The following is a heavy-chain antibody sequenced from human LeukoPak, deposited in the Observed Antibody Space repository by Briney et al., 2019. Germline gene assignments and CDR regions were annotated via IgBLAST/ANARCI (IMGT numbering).Heavy chain of an antibody. J-gene: IGHJ4*02. V-gene: IGHV3-23*01. CDR3: AKGSYYDRSGSFYFDY. D-gene: IGHD3-22*01. Sequence: GGSLRLSCAASGFTFSSYAMSWVRQAPGKGLEWVSGISGSGDNTYYADSVKGRFTISRDNSKNTLYVQVNSLGTEDTAAYYCAKGSYYDRSGSFYFDYWGQGTLVTVSS. CDR2: ISGSGDNT. CDR1: GFTFSSYA.